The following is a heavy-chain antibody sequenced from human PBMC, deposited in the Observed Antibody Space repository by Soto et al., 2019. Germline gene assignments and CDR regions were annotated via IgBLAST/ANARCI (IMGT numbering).Heavy chain of an antibody. CDR1: GFSLSSSAVGVG. J-gene: IGHJ4*02. CDR2: IYWDDDK. CDR3: VHWSTGPYGTIFFDY. D-gene: IGHD3-9*01. V-gene: IGHV2-5*02. Sequence: SGPTLVNPTQALTLTCTVSGFSLSSSAVGVGVGWIRQHPGKALEWLALIYWDDDKRYSPSLKSRLTITKDTSQNQVVLTLTNRDAVATATYYCVHWSTGPYGTIFFDYGGRGALVTGS.